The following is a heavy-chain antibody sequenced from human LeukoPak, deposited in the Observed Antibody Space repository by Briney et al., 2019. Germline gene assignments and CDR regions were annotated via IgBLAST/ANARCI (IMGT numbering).Heavy chain of an antibody. V-gene: IGHV1-2*02. CDR3: ARAALAAAGTRGTFDR. J-gene: IGHJ5*02. D-gene: IGHD6-13*01. CDR2: INPNSGGT. CDR1: GYTFTGYY. Sequence: ASVKVSCKASGYTFTGYYMHWVRQAPGQGLEWMGWINPNSGGTNYAQKFQGRVTMTRDTSISTAYMELSRLRSDDTAVYYCARAALAAAGTRGTFDRCGQGTLVTV.